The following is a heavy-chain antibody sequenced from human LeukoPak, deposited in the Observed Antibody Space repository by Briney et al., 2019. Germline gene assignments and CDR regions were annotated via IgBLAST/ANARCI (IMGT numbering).Heavy chain of an antibody. CDR1: GYTFTSYY. Sequence: ASVKVSCKASGYTFTSYYIHWVRQAPGQGLEWMGIINPSGGSTSYAQKFQGRVTMTRDTSTSTVYMELSSLKSEDTAVYYCARALGEYDFWSGYYDYYYYGMDVWGQGTTVTVSS. D-gene: IGHD3-3*01. CDR2: INPSGGST. J-gene: IGHJ6*02. CDR3: ARALGEYDFWSGYYDYYYYGMDV. V-gene: IGHV1-46*01.